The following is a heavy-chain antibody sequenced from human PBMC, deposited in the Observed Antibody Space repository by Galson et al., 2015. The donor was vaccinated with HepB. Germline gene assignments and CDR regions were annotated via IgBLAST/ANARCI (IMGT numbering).Heavy chain of an antibody. Sequence: SLRLSCAASGFTFSSYGMHWVRQAPGKGLEWVAVIWYDGSNKYYADSVKGRFTISRDNSKNTLYLQMNSLRAEDTAVYYCARDSNPYSGYDSPPPLSDYWGQGTLVTVSS. D-gene: IGHD5-12*01. CDR1: GFTFSSYG. J-gene: IGHJ4*02. V-gene: IGHV3-33*01. CDR3: ARDSNPYSGYDSPPPLSDY. CDR2: IWYDGSNK.